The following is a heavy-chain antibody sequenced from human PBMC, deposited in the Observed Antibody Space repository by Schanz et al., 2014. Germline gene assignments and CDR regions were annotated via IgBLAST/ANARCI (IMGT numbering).Heavy chain of an antibody. V-gene: IGHV3-30*14. CDR3: ARPRFDYGEVDY. CDR1: GFTLSSYA. D-gene: IGHD4-17*01. Sequence: QVQLVESGGGVVQPGRSLRLSCAAYGFTLSSYAMHWVRQAPGKGLEWVSDISSGSSYANYADSVKGRFTISRDRFQNTLYLRMSSLRAEDTAVYYCARPRFDYGEVDYWGQGTLVTVSS. J-gene: IGHJ4*02. CDR2: ISSGSSYA.